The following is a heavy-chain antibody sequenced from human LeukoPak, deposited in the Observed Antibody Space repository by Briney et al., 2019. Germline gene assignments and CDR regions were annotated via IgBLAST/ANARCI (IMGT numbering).Heavy chain of an antibody. CDR1: GYTFTGYY. CDR3: ARVGATPNDAFDI. J-gene: IGHJ3*02. D-gene: IGHD1-26*01. CDR2: INPNSGGT. V-gene: IGHV1-2*06. Sequence: ASVRVSCKASGYTFTGYYMHWVRKGPGQGLEWMGRINPNSGGTNYAQKFQGRVTMTRDTSISTAYMELSRLRSDDTAVYYCARVGATPNDAFDIWGQGTMVTVSS.